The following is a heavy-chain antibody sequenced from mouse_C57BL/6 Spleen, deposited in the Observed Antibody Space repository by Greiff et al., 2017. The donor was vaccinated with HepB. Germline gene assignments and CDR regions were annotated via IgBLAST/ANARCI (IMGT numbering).Heavy chain of an antibody. Sequence: QVQLQQSGTELVKPGASVKLSCKASGYTFTSYWMHWVKQRPGQGLEWIGNINPSNGGTNYNEKFKSKATLTVDKSSSTAYMQLSSLTSEDSAVYYCARQVTTVVATDYWGQGTTLTVSS. CDR3: ARQVTTVVATDY. CDR2: INPSNGGT. V-gene: IGHV1-53*01. J-gene: IGHJ2*01. D-gene: IGHD1-1*01. CDR1: GYTFTSYW.